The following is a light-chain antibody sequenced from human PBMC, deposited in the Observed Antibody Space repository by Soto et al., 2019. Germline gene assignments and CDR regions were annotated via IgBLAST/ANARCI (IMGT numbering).Light chain of an antibody. CDR3: QQYQNWPLT. CDR1: QTVSNK. J-gene: IGKJ4*01. V-gene: IGKV3-11*01. CDR2: DTS. Sequence: EIVLTQSPATLSSSPGERATLSCRASQTVSNKLAWYQHKPGQAPRLLIYDTSNRATGIPARFSGSGSGTDFTLTISSLEPEDFAVYYCQQYQNWPLTFGGGTKVDIK.